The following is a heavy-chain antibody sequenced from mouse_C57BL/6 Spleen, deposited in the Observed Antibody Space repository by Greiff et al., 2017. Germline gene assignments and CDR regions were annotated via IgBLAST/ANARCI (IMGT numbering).Heavy chain of an antibody. V-gene: IGHV5-17*01. CDR2: ISSGSSTI. D-gene: IGHD4-1*01. CDR3: AALGRGAMDY. CDR1: GFTFSDYG. J-gene: IGHJ4*01. Sequence: EVMLVESGGGLVKPGGSLKLSCAASGFTFSDYGMHWVRQAPEKGLEWVAYISSGSSTIYYADTVKGRFTISRDNAKNTLFLQMTSLRSEDTAMYYCAALGRGAMDYWGQGTSVTVSS.